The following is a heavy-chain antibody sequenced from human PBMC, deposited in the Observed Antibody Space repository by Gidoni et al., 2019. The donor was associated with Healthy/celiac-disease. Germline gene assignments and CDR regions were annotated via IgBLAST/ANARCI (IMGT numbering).Heavy chain of an antibody. J-gene: IGHJ3*02. CDR2: IVTADDT. CDR1: GFTFSSYD. D-gene: IGHD3-9*01. Sequence: ELQLVESGGGLVQPGGSLRLPCAASGFTFSSYDIHWVRQATGNGLEWVSAIVTADDTYYPGSVKGRFTISRENAKNSLYLQMNSLRAGDTAVYYCARGTYYDILTGYSPRDAFDIWGQGTMVTVSS. V-gene: IGHV3-13*01. CDR3: ARGTYYDILTGYSPRDAFDI.